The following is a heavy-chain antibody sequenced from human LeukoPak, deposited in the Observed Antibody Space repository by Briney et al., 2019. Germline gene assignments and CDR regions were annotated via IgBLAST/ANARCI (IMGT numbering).Heavy chain of an antibody. CDR3: ARDPYSGNYGNYYYYYMDV. CDR1: GFTFNNYN. J-gene: IGHJ6*03. CDR2: ITSSGTYI. Sequence: GGSLRLSCAASGFTFNNYNMNWVRQAPGKALEWVSSITSSGTYIFYADSVKGRFTISRDNAKNSLYLQMNSLGPEDTAVYYCARDPYSGNYGNYYYYYMDVWGKGTTVAISS. D-gene: IGHD1-26*01. V-gene: IGHV3-21*01.